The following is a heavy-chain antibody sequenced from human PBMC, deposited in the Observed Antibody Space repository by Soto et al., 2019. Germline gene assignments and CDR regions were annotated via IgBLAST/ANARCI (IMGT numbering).Heavy chain of an antibody. J-gene: IGHJ2*01. Sequence: QVQLQESGPGLVKPSETLSLTCTVSGGSISSYYWSWIRQPPGKGLEWLGYIYYSGSTNYDPFLKSRVTISVDTSKNQFSLKLSSVTAADTAVYYCARVSAGYWYFDLWGRGTLVTVSS. V-gene: IGHV4-59*01. CDR1: GGSISSYY. CDR2: IYYSGST. CDR3: ARVSAGYWYFDL. D-gene: IGHD6-19*01.